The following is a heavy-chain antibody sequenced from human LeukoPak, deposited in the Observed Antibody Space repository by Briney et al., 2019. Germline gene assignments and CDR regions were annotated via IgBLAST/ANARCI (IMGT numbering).Heavy chain of an antibody. D-gene: IGHD6-19*01. V-gene: IGHV3-23*01. J-gene: IGHJ4*02. CDR3: AKTVAGTGGAFDY. CDR1: GFTFSSYG. CDR2: ISGDAGRT. Sequence: GGSLRLSCAASGFTFSSYGMNWVRQAPGKGLEWVSGISGDAGRTYYADSVKGRFTIYRDNSKNTLYLQMNSLRAEDTAVYYCAKTVAGTGGAFDYWGQGTLVTVSS.